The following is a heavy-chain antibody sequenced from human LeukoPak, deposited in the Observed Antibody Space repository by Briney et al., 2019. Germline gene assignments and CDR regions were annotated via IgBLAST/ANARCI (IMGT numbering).Heavy chain of an antibody. J-gene: IGHJ4*02. V-gene: IGHV4-4*02. CDR3: SRENGAFSPFGY. CDR1: GGSITSTNW. Sequence: SETLSLTRGVSGGSITSTNWWSWVRQPPGQGLEWIGEVFLCLLTNYTPSLGGRVIVALDTSKNHLSLTLTSVTAADAAVYYCSRENGAFSPFGYWGQGTLVTVPS. CDR2: VFLCLLT. D-gene: IGHD2-8*01.